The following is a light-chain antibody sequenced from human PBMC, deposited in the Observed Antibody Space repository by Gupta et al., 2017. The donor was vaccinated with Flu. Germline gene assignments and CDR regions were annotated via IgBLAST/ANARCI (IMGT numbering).Light chain of an antibody. V-gene: IGKV1-9*01. J-gene: IGKJ1*01. Sequence: PFFLSASVGDRVTITCRPSQEISSYLAWYQQKPGKAPKLLIFHACTLESGVPSRFSGGGSGTEFTLTISSLLPEDVATYYCQQFNYYAETFGQGNRLEIK. CDR2: HAC. CDR3: QQFNYYAET. CDR1: QEISSY.